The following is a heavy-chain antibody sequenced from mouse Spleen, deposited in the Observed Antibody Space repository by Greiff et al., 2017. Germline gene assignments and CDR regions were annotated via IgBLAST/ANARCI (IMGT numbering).Heavy chain of an antibody. CDR2: ISSGGGNT. CDR1: GFTFSSYA. CDR3: ARHPVSTMITTGFAY. V-gene: IGHV5-9*04. Sequence: EVKLVESGGGLVKLGGSLKLSCAASGFTFSSYAMSWVRQTPEKRLEWVATISSGGGNTYYPDSVKGRFTISRDNAKNTLYLQMSSLKSEDTAMYYCARHPVSTMITTGFAYWGQGTLVTVSA. D-gene: IGHD2-4*01. J-gene: IGHJ3*01.